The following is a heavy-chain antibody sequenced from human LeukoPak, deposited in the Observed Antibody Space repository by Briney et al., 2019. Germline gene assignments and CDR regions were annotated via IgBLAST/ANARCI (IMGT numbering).Heavy chain of an antibody. CDR2: IYYTENT. D-gene: IGHD3-10*01. CDR1: GGSIRNYY. Sequence: PSETLSLTCPVSGGSIRNYYWSWIRQPPGKGLEWIGYIYYTENTNYNPSLKSRVTISVDTSKNQFSLKVSSVTAADTAVYYCARGLFYYGSGSHYFDFWGRGTLVTVSS. CDR3: ARGLFYYGSGSHYFDF. J-gene: IGHJ4*02. V-gene: IGHV4-59*01.